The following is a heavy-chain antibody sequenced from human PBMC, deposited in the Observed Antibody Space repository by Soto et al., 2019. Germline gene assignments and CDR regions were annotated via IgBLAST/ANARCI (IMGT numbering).Heavy chain of an antibody. D-gene: IGHD3-3*01. CDR3: TADHWS. CDR1: GFPFRYYA. J-gene: IGHJ4*02. CDR2: INRKIDGETT. V-gene: IGHV3-15*07. Sequence: XGSLRLSCSASGFPFRYYAMNWVRQAPGKGLEWVARINRKIDGETTDYAAPVEGRFTIARDDSKNTLYLQMSSLKIEDTAVYFCTADHWSWGQGTLVTVSS.